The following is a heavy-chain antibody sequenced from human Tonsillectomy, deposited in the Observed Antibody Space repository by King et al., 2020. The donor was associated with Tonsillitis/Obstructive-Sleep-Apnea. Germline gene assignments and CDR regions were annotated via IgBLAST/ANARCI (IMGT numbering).Heavy chain of an antibody. Sequence: QLQESGPGLVKPSETLSLTCTVSGGNITNYYWSWIRQPPGKGLEWIGYIYNNGSTGYNPSLKSLFTISVETSKSQFSLKLGAVTAADTAVYFCARWYCSSTSCYVMDVWGKGTTVTVSS. J-gene: IGHJ6*04. V-gene: IGHV4-59*01. CDR2: IYNNGST. CDR3: ARWYCSSTSCYVMDV. CDR1: GGNITNYY. D-gene: IGHD2-2*01.